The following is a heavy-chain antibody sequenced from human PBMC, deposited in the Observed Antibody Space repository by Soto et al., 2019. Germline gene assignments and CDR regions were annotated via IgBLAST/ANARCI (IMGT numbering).Heavy chain of an antibody. V-gene: IGHV3-23*01. CDR1: GFTFSSYA. Sequence: PGGSLRLSCAASGFTFSSYAMSWVRQAPGKGLEWVSAITASGTGTHYADSVKGRFTVSRDNPKKTLYLQMNSLRAEDTALYYCAKRHDSSPYLSSLGYWGQGTLVTVSS. D-gene: IGHD3-22*01. CDR3: AKRHDSSPYLSSLGY. CDR2: ITASGTGT. J-gene: IGHJ4*02.